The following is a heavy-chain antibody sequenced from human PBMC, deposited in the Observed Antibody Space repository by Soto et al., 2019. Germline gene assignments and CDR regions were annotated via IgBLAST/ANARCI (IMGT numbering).Heavy chain of an antibody. CDR2: INAGNGNT. V-gene: IGHV1-3*01. D-gene: IGHD2-8*01. CDR1: GYTFTSYA. CDR3: ARDAQMVKGWYFDL. Sequence: QVYLVQSGAEVRKPGASVKVSCKASGYTFTSYAIHWVRQAPGQRLEWMGWINAGNGNTEYSQKFQGRVTITGDTSASTSYMEVSSLTSEDRAVDYCARDAQMVKGWYFDLWGRGTLVTVSS. J-gene: IGHJ2*01.